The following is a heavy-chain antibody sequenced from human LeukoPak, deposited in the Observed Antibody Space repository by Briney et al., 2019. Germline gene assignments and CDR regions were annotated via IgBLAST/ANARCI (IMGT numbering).Heavy chain of an antibody. CDR3: ARHLSSASIAASDY. J-gene: IGHJ4*02. CDR2: IYPRDSDT. D-gene: IGHD6-6*01. V-gene: IGHV5-51*01. CDR1: RYSFTTYW. Sequence: GESLKISCKGSRYSFTTYWIGWVRQMPGKGLEWMGIIYPRDSDTRYSPSFQGQVTISADKSVSTAFLQWSSLKASDTAMYYCARHLSSASIAASDYWGQGTLVTVSS.